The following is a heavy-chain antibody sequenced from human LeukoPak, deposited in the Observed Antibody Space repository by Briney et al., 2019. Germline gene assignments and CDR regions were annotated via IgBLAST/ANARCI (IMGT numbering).Heavy chain of an antibody. V-gene: IGHV4-4*02. CDR3: ARGYSGYDPRLPDY. J-gene: IGHJ4*02. D-gene: IGHD5-12*01. Sequence: TASETLSLTCAVSGGSISSSNWWSWVRQPPGKGLEWIGSIYHSGITYYNPSLKSRLTISVDKSENQFSLKLRSVTAADTAVYYCARGYSGYDPRLPDYWGQGTLVTVSS. CDR2: IYHSGIT. CDR1: GGSISSSNW.